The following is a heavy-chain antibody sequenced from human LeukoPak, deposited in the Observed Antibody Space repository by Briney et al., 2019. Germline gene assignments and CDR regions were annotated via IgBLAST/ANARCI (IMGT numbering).Heavy chain of an antibody. CDR1: GFTFSSYA. Sequence: PGGSLRLSCAASGFTFSSYAMHWVRQAPGKGLEWVAVISYDGSNKYYADSVKGRFTISRDNSKNTLYLQMNSLRAEDTAVYYCARGEPYYYDSSGYYYLGQGTLVTVSS. V-gene: IGHV3-30-3*01. D-gene: IGHD3-22*01. CDR3: ARGEPYYYDSSGYYY. J-gene: IGHJ4*02. CDR2: ISYDGSNK.